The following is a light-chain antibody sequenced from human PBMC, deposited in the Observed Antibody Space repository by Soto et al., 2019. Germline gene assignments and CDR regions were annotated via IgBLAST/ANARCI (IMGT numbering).Light chain of an antibody. CDR1: QSVSSSY. V-gene: IGKV3-20*01. CDR2: DAS. Sequence: EIVLTQSPGTLSLSPGERASLSCRASQSVSSSYLAWYQQIPGQAPRLLINDASRRATGIPDRFSGSGSGTDFPLTISRLEPEDFAVYYCQQYGSPPPTFGQGTKVEIK. J-gene: IGKJ1*01. CDR3: QQYGSPPPT.